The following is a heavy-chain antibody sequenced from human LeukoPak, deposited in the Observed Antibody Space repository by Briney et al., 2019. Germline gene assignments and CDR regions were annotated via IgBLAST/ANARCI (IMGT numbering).Heavy chain of an antibody. CDR2: IWYDGSNK. D-gene: IGHD3-10*01. V-gene: IGHV3-33*08. J-gene: IGHJ3*02. CDR1: GFTFSNYA. Sequence: GGSLRLSCAASGFTFSNYALHWVRQAPGKGLEWVAVIWYDGSNKYYADSVKGRFTISRDNSKNTLYLQMNSLRAEDTAVYYCARAEGDSGDAFDIWGQGTMVTVSS. CDR3: ARAEGDSGDAFDI.